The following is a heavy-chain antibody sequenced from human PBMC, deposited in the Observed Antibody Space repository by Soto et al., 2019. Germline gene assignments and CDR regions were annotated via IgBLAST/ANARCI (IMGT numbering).Heavy chain of an antibody. J-gene: IGHJ4*02. D-gene: IGHD1-20*01. CDR3: ARDRGAYNWNYFDY. Sequence: ASVKVSCKASGYTFTSYAMHWLRQAPGQRLEWMGWINAGNGNTKYSQKFQGRVTITRDTSASTAYMELSSLRSEDTAVYYCARDRGAYNWNYFDYWGQGTLVTVSS. CDR1: GYTFTSYA. CDR2: INAGNGNT. V-gene: IGHV1-3*01.